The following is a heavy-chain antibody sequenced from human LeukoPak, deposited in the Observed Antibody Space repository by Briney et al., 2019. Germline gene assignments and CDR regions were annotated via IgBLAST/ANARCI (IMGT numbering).Heavy chain of an antibody. J-gene: IGHJ1*01. CDR1: EYTFTGYY. CDR3: ARDGGAADFQH. Sequence: ASVKVSCKASEYTFTGYYIHWVRQAPGQGLEWMGWIDPNTGDSNYVQKFQGRVTMTRDTSISTAYMELSRLRSDDTAVYYCARDGGAADFQHWGQGTLVTVSS. D-gene: IGHD3-16*01. V-gene: IGHV1-2*02. CDR2: IDPNTGDS.